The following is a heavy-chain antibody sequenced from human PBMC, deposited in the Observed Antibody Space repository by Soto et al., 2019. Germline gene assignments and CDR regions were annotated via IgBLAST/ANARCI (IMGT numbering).Heavy chain of an antibody. J-gene: IGHJ4*02. Sequence: EVQLLESGGGLVQPGGSLGLSCAASGFTFSSYDMSWVRQAPGKGLEYVSSISVTGSGTYYADSVKGRFTISRDNSKNTLYLQMNSLRVEDTAVYYCARTTTTKSRDYWGQGTLVTVPS. CDR2: ISVTGSGT. V-gene: IGHV3-23*01. D-gene: IGHD4-17*01. CDR1: GFTFSSYD. CDR3: ARTTTTKSRDY.